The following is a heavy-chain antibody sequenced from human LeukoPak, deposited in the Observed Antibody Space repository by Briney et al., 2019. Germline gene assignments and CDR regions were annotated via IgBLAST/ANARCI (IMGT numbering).Heavy chain of an antibody. CDR3: AKDITPYSSSWYYFDY. D-gene: IGHD6-13*01. V-gene: IGHV3-9*01. CDR1: GFTFDDYA. Sequence: SGGSLRLSCAASGFTFDDYAMHWVRQAPGKGLEWVSGISWNSGSIGYADSVKGRFTISRDNAKNSLYLQMNSLRAEDTALYYCAKDITPYSSSWYYFDYWGQGTLVTVPS. J-gene: IGHJ4*02. CDR2: ISWNSGSI.